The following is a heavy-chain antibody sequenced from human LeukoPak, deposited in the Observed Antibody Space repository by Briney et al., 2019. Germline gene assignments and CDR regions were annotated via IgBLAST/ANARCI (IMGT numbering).Heavy chain of an antibody. V-gene: IGHV1-69*05. D-gene: IGHD3-22*01. CDR2: IIPIFGTA. Sequence: ASVKVSCKASGGTFSSYAISWVRQAPGQGLERMGRIIPIFGTANYAQKFQGRVTITTDESTSTAYMELSSLRSEDTAVYYCASYDSSGYYKLGPFDYWGQGTLVTVSS. CDR3: ASYDSSGYYKLGPFDY. J-gene: IGHJ4*02. CDR1: GGTFSSYA.